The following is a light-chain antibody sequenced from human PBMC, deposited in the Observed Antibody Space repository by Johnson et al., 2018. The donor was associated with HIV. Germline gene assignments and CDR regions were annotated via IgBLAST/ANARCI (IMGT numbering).Light chain of an antibody. J-gene: IGLJ1*01. CDR3: AAWDDSLNAFYV. CDR1: SSNIGSNT. Sequence: QSVLTQSPSASGTPGQRVTISCSGSSSNIGSNTVNWYQQLPGTAPKLLIYRNNQRPSGVPDRFSGSKSGTSASLAISGLQAGDEADYYCAAWDDSLNAFYVFGTGTKVTVL. CDR2: RNN. V-gene: IGLV1-44*01.